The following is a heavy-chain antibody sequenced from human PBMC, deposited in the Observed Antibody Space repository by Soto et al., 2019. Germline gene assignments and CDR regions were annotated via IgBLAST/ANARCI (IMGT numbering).Heavy chain of an antibody. Sequence: QLQLQESGPGLVKPSETLSLTCTVSGGSLSTNSHYWAWIRHPPGKGLEWIGSIHYDGRTYYNPPLKSRFTVSLDTSRKQFSLNLISVTAADTAVYYCARHVGNYGDLAVDSWGQGTLVTISS. J-gene: IGHJ4*02. CDR1: GGSLSTNSHY. CDR2: IHYDGRT. D-gene: IGHD4-17*01. V-gene: IGHV4-39*01. CDR3: ARHVGNYGDLAVDS.